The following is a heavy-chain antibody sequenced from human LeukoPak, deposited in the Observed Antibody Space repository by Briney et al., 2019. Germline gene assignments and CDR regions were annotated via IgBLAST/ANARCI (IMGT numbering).Heavy chain of an antibody. V-gene: IGHV3-23*01. J-gene: IGHJ4*02. CDR2: INGNGAST. CDR3: YYYLDY. CDR1: GFTFDTHA. Sequence: PGGSLRLSCAASGFTFDTHAMSWVRQAPGKGLEWVSGINGNGASTYYSDSVKGRFTISRDNSKNTLYLQMSTLYYCAKDQGYSYYYLDYWGQGTLATVSS. D-gene: IGHD5-18*01.